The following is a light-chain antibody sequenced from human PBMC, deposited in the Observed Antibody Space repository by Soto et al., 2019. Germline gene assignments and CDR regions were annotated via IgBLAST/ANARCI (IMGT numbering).Light chain of an antibody. CDR2: GNI. V-gene: IGLV1-40*01. CDR3: QSYDTSLSGSYV. Sequence: QSVLAQPPSVSGAPGQKVTISCTGSSSNIGAGYDLHWYQQLPGTAPKLLLYGNINRPSGVPDRFSGSKSGTSASLAITGLQAEDEADYYCQSYDTSLSGSYVFGSGTKVTVL. J-gene: IGLJ1*01. CDR1: SSNIGAGYD.